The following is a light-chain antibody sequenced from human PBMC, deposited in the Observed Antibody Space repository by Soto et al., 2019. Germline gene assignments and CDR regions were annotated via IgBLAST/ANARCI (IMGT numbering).Light chain of an antibody. J-gene: IGKJ1*01. CDR2: GTS. CDR3: QQYDWPPWT. Sequence: ETVLTQSPGTLSLSPGERATLSCRTSQTVSYTYIAWYQQKPGQAPRLLIYGTSTRATGIPDRFSGGGSGTDFALTITRMEPEDFAVYYCQQYDWPPWTFGRGTKVEIK. V-gene: IGKV3-20*01. CDR1: QTVSYTY.